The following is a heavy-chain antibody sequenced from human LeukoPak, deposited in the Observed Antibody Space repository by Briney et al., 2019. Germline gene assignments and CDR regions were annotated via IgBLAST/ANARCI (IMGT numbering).Heavy chain of an antibody. CDR2: ISSSGSTT. D-gene: IGHD6-19*01. CDR3: ARVHGAGTADYFDY. Sequence: PGGSLRLSCVAAGSTFSSYEMNWVRQAPGEWLEWVSYISSSGSTTYYADSVKGRFTISRDNAKNSLYLQMNSLRAEATAVYYCARVHGAGTADYFDYWGQGTLVTVSP. J-gene: IGHJ4*02. CDR1: GSTFSSYE. V-gene: IGHV3-48*03.